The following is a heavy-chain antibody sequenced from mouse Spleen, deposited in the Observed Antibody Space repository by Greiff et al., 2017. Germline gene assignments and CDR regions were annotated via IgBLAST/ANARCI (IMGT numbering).Heavy chain of an antibody. J-gene: IGHJ2*01. CDR2: IYPGDGDT. CDR1: GYAFSSSW. V-gene: IGHV1-82*01. D-gene: IGHD1-1*01. CDR3: AREGITTVVAHFDY. Sequence: QVQLQPGAELVKPGASVKISCKASGYAFSSSWMNWVKQRPGKGLEWIGRIYPGDGDTNYNGKFKGKATLTADKSSSTAYMQLSSLTSEDSAVYFCAREGITTVVAHFDYWGQGTTLTVSS.